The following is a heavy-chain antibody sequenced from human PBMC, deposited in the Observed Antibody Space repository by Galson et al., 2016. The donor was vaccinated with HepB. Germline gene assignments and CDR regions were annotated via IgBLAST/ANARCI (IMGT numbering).Heavy chain of an antibody. CDR2: LDWNSGGI. J-gene: IGHJ2*01. CDR3: AKGRRVTRSITGWAWHLDL. CDR1: GSPFEDYA. V-gene: IGHV3-9*01. Sequence: SLRLSCAASGSPFEDYAMHWVRQVPGKGLEWVSGLDWNSGGIGYADSVKGRFIISRDNAKNSLYLQMNSLRAEDTALYYCAKGRRVTRSITGWAWHLDLWGRGTLVSVSS. D-gene: IGHD4-17*01.